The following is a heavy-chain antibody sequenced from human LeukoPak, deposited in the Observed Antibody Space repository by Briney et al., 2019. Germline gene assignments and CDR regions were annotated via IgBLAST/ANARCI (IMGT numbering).Heavy chain of an antibody. V-gene: IGHV1-46*01. D-gene: IGHD3-10*01. Sequence: GASVKVSCKASGYIFTSYYMHWVRQAPGQGLEWMGIINPSGGSTTYAQKFQGRVTMTRDTSTSTVYMELSSLRSEDTAVYYCAKSNGYGLVDIWGQETMVTVSS. CDR2: INPSGGST. CDR1: GYIFTSYY. CDR3: AKSNGYGLVDI. J-gene: IGHJ3*02.